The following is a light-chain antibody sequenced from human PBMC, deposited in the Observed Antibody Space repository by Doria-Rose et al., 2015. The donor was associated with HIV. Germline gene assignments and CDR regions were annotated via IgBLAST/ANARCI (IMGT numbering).Light chain of an antibody. V-gene: IGKV3-20*01. CDR2: GAS. CDR1: QSVSSNY. J-gene: IGKJ4*01. Sequence: SPGTLSVSPGDRATLSCRASQSVSSNYLAWYQQKPGQAPRLLIYGASSRATGIPDRFSGSGSGTDFSLTISRLEPEDFAVYFCQQYVSSPLTFGGGTKVEI. CDR3: QQYVSSPLT.